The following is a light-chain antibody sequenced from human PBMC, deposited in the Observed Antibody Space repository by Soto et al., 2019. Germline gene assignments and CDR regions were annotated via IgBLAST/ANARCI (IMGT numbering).Light chain of an antibody. CDR1: SSDLSIYKY. V-gene: IGLV2-14*01. CDR2: QVT. CDR3: SSYTDSSNYV. Sequence: SVLTQPASVSAPPGQAITISCTGTSSDLSIYKYVSWYQQHPGKPPKLMIYQVTNRPSGVSNRFSGSTSGNTASLTISGLQAEDEADYYCSSYTDSSNYVFGTGTKVTVL. J-gene: IGLJ1*01.